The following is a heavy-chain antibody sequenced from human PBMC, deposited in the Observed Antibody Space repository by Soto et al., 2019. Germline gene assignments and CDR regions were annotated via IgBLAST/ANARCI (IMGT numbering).Heavy chain of an antibody. CDR3: AREKWGSGSRWLDP. CDR1: GYTYISYS. V-gene: IGHV1-3*01. D-gene: IGHD6-19*01. Sequence: GASVKVSCKASGYTYISYSIHWVRQAPGQRLEWMGWINVGNGNTKYSQNFQGRVTINQDTSASTAYMELSSLTSEDTAVYYCAREKWGSGSRWLDPWGQGTLVTVSS. J-gene: IGHJ5*02. CDR2: INVGNGNT.